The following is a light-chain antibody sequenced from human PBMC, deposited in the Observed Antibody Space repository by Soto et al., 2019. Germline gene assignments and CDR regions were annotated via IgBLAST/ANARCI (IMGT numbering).Light chain of an antibody. Sequence: EIVMLQSPATLSVSPGERATLSCRARQSGSSKLAWYQQKPGQAPSLLIYGVSIRATGIPATFSGSGSGTELTLTISSLQSEDFAVYYCQQYVYWPRTLGQVTKVDIK. V-gene: IGKV3-15*01. J-gene: IGKJ1*01. CDR1: QSGSSK. CDR3: QQYVYWPRT. CDR2: GVS.